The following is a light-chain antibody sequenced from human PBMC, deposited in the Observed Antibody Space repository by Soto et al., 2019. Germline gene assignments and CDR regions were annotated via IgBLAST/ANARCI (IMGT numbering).Light chain of an antibody. V-gene: IGKV2-30*01. J-gene: IGKJ1*01. CDR3: MQATNWPRT. Sequence: DVVMTQSPLSLPVTLGQPASISCRSSQSLLYSDGNTYLNWFHQRPGQSPRRLIYKVSIRDSGVPEIFSGTGSGTDFTLSISSVEADDVGIYYFMQATNWPRTFGQGTRLDIK. CDR2: KVS. CDR1: QSLLYSDGNTY.